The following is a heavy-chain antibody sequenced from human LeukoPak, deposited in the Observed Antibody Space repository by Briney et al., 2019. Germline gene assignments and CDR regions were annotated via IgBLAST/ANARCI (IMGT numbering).Heavy chain of an antibody. J-gene: IGHJ4*02. V-gene: IGHV3-21*04. D-gene: IGHD6-19*01. CDR3: ARRSGIAVAGAFDY. Sequence: GGSLRLSCAASGFTFSSYSMNWVRQAPGKGLEWVSSISSSSSYIYYADSVKGRFTISRDNSKNTLYPQMNSLRAEDTAVYYCARRSGIAVAGAFDYWGQGTLVTVSS. CDR1: GFTFSSYS. CDR2: ISSSSSYI.